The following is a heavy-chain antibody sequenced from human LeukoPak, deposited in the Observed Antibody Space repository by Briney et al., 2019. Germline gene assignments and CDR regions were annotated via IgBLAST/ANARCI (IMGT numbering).Heavy chain of an antibody. CDR3: ARTKDGYNRQFDY. CDR1: GYSFTSYW. Sequence: PGESLKISCKGSGYSFTSYWIGWVRQMPGKGLEWMGIIYPGDSDTRYSPSFQGQVTISADKSISTAYLQWNSLKASDTAIIYCARTKDGYNRQFDYWGQGTLVSVSS. CDR2: IYPGDSDT. J-gene: IGHJ4*02. V-gene: IGHV5-51*01. D-gene: IGHD5-24*01.